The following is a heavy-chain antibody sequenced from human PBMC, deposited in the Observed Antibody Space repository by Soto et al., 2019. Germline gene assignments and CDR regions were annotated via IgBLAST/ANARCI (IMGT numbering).Heavy chain of an antibody. CDR3: ARHLDSSGWHYYYGMDV. J-gene: IGHJ6*02. CDR1: GYSFTSYW. CDR2: IYPGDSDS. D-gene: IGHD6-19*01. Sequence: GESLKISCKVSGYSFTSYWIGWVRQMPGKGLEWMGIIYPGDSDSRYSPSFQGQVTISADKSISTAYLQWSSPKASDTAMYYCARHLDSSGWHYYYGMDVWGQGTTVTVSS. V-gene: IGHV5-51*01.